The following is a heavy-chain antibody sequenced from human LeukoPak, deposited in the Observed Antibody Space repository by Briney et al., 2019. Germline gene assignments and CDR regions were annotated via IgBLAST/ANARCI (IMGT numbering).Heavy chain of an antibody. CDR2: IYPGDSDT. CDR3: ARRYCSSTSCSSFDY. V-gene: IGHV5-51*01. Sequence: GESLKISCKGSGYSFTSYWIGWVRQMPGKGLEWMGIIYPGDSDTRYSPSFQGQVTISADKSISTAYLQWSSLKASDTAMYYCARRYCSSTSCSSFDYWGQGTLVTVSS. CDR1: GYSFTSYW. J-gene: IGHJ4*02. D-gene: IGHD2-2*01.